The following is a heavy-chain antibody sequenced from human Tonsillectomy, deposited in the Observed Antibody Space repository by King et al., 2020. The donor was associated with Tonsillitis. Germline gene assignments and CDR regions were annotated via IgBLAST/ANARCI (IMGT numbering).Heavy chain of an antibody. V-gene: IGHV3-53*01. CDR1: GFTVSSNY. CDR2: VYSGGST. Sequence: LQLVESGGGLIQPGGSLRLSCAASGFTVSSNYMSWVRQAPGKGLAWVSVVYSGGSTYYADSVKGLFTISRDNSKNTLYLQMNSLRAEDTAVYYCARDRPGYSTGWFDPWGQGTLVTVSS. CDR3: ARDRPGYSTGWFDP. J-gene: IGHJ5*02. D-gene: IGHD6-25*01.